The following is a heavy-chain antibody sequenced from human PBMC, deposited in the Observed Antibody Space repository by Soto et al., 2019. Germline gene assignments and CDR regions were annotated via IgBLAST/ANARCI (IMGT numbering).Heavy chain of an antibody. V-gene: IGHV1-69*13. Sequence: ASVKVSCKASGGTFSSYAISWVRQAPGQGLEWMGGIIPIFGTANYAQKFQGRVTITADESTSTAYMELSSLRSEDTAVYYCASSQYYDYVWGSHAYYYGMDVWGQGTTVTVS. D-gene: IGHD3-16*01. CDR2: IIPIFGTA. CDR3: ASSQYYDYVWGSHAYYYGMDV. J-gene: IGHJ6*02. CDR1: GGTFSSYA.